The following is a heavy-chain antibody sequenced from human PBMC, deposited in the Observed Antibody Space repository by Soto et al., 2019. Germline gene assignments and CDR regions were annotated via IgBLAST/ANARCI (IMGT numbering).Heavy chain of an antibody. D-gene: IGHD3-3*01. CDR2: ISSSSSYT. J-gene: IGHJ4*02. V-gene: IGHV3-11*06. CDR1: GFTFSDYY. CDR3: ASMGITIFGHY. Sequence: GGSLRLSCAASGFTFSDYYMSWIRQAPGKGLEWVSYISSSSSYTNYADSVKGRFTISRDNAKNSLYLQMNSLRAEDTAVYYCASMGITIFGHYWGQGTLVTVSS.